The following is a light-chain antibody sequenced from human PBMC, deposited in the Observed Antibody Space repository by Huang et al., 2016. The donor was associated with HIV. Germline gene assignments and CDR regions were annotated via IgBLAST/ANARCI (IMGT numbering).Light chain of an antibody. Sequence: DIQMTQSPSSLSASVGDRVTITCRASQSIITYLNWYQQKPGKAPDLLIYAASNLQSGVPSRFSGSGSETDFSLTISSLQPEDFATYYCQQNYRIPHTFGQGTK. CDR3: QQNYRIPHT. J-gene: IGKJ2*01. CDR2: AAS. V-gene: IGKV1-39*01. CDR1: QSIITY.